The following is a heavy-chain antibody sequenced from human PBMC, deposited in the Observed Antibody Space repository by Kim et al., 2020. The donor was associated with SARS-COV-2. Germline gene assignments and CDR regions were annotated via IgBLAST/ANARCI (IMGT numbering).Heavy chain of an antibody. D-gene: IGHD5-12*01. Sequence: SVKVSCKASGGTFSSYAISWVRQAPGQGLEWMGGIIPIFGTANYAQKFQGRVTITADESTSTAYMELSSLRSEDTAVYYCARGLPGYNWFDPWGQGTLVTVSS. V-gene: IGHV1-69*13. CDR3: ARGLPGYNWFDP. CDR1: GGTFSSYA. J-gene: IGHJ5*02. CDR2: IIPIFGTA.